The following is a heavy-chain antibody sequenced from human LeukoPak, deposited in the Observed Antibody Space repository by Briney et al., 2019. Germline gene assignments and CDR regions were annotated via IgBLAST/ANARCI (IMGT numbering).Heavy chain of an antibody. V-gene: IGHV3-30*02. CDR2: IRYDGSNK. CDR3: AKDPALRYFDWGLLGY. Sequence: GGSLRLSCAASGFTFSSYGMHWVRQAPGKGLEWVAFIRYDGSNKYYADSVKGRFTISRDNSKNTLYLQMNSLRAEDTAVYYCAKDPALRYFDWGLLGYWGQGTLVTVSS. D-gene: IGHD3-9*01. CDR1: GFTFSSYG. J-gene: IGHJ4*02.